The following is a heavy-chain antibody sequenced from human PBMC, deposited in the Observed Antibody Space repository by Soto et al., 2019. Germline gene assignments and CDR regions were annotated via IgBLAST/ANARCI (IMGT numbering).Heavy chain of an antibody. CDR3: ARDPGVAATGFDY. J-gene: IGHJ4*02. CDR1: GYTFTGYY. V-gene: IGHV1-2*04. Sequence: ASVKVSCKASGYTFTGYYMHWVRQAPGQGLEWMGWINPNSGGTNYAQKFQGWVTMTRDTSISTAYMELSRLRSDDTAVYYCARDPGVAATGFDYWGQGTLVTVSS. D-gene: IGHD2-15*01. CDR2: INPNSGGT.